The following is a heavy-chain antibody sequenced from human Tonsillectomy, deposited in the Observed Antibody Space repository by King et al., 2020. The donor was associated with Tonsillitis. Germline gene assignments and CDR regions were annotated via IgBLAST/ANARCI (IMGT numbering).Heavy chain of an antibody. Sequence: VQLVESGAEVKRPGASVEVSCKASGYTFTGHCLHWVRQAPGQGLEWMGWINPDSGDTDYAQNFQGRVTMTRDTSISTAYMEWSRRRSDDTAVYYCARDYYGSGNYPDAFDIWGQGKMVTVSS. CDR1: GYTFTGHC. CDR3: ARDYYGSGNYPDAFDI. J-gene: IGHJ3*02. CDR2: INPDSGDT. D-gene: IGHD3-10*01. V-gene: IGHV1-2*02.